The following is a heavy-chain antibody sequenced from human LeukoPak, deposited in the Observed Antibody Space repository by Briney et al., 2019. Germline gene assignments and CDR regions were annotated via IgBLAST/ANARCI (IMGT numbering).Heavy chain of an antibody. CDR2: INSDESNT. D-gene: IGHD2-8*01. V-gene: IGHV3-74*01. Sequence: PGGSLRLSCAASGFTFSNYLMHWVRHAPGKGLVWVSRINSDESNTNSYADSVKGRFTISRDNAKNTLYLQRNSLRAEDTAVYFCGRGGNGIDIWGEGTTVIVS. J-gene: IGHJ3*02. CDR1: GFTFSNYL. CDR3: GRGGNGIDI.